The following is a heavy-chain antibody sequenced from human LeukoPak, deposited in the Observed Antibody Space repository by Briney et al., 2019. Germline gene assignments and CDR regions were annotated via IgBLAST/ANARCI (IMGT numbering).Heavy chain of an antibody. CDR3: ARDRRRSGLDY. J-gene: IGHJ4*02. D-gene: IGHD3-10*01. V-gene: IGHV4-59*01. CDR2: IYYSGST. CDR1: GGSIGSYY. Sequence: SETLSLTCTVSGGSIGSYYWSWIRQPPGKGLEWIGYIYYSGSTNYNPSLKSRVTISVDTSKNQFSLKLSSVTAADTAVYYCARDRRRSGLDYWGQGTLVTVSS.